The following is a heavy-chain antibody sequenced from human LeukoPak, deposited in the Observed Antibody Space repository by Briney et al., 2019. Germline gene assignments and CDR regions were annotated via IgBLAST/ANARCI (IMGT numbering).Heavy chain of an antibody. D-gene: IGHD3-10*01. CDR3: ARDRWGSGSYGNFDY. Sequence: PGGSLRLSCAASGFTSSSYGMNWVRQAPGKGLEWVSYISSSGSTIYYADSVKGRFTISRDNAKNSLYLQMNSLRAEDTAVYYCARDRWGSGSYGNFDYWGQGTLVTVSS. J-gene: IGHJ4*02. CDR1: GFTSSSYG. V-gene: IGHV3-48*04. CDR2: ISSSGSTI.